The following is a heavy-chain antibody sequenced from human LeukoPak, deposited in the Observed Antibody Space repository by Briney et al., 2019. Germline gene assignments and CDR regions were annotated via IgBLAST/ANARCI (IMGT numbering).Heavy chain of an antibody. CDR2: IYSTGDT. V-gene: IGHV3-66*01. CDR1: GLTVSSKY. J-gene: IGHJ4*02. Sequence: GGSLRLSCAVSGLTVSSKYMSWVRQAPGKGLEWVSVIYSTGDTRYADSVKGRFTISRDNSKNTLYLQMNSLRAEDTAVYYCARDDYDSNGYYLFDYWGQGTLVTVSS. CDR3: ARDDYDSNGYYLFDY. D-gene: IGHD3-22*01.